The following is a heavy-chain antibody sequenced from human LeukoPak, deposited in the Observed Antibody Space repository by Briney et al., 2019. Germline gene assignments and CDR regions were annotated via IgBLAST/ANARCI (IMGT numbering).Heavy chain of an antibody. J-gene: IGHJ4*02. CDR2: INHSGST. Sequence: SGTLSLTCAVYGGSFSGYYWSWVRHPPGKGLEWIGEINHSGSTNYNPSLKSRVTISVDTSKNQFSLKLSSVTAADTAVYYCARGRPNPDYWGQGTLVTVSS. V-gene: IGHV4-34*01. CDR1: GGSFSGYY. CDR3: ARGRPNPDY.